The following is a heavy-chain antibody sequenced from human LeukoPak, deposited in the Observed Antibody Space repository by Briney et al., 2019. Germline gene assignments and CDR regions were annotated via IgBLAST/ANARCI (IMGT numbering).Heavy chain of an antibody. J-gene: IGHJ6*02. D-gene: IGHD4-23*01. CDR1: RGTFSSYA. CDR3: ARDQGVTDPPPYGLDV. Sequence: SVQVNCRASRGTFSSYAISWVRQAPGQGLESMGKIIPILDIATYAPKFRGRVTITADKSTSTAYMELSSLSSDDTAVYYCARDQGVTDPPPYGLDVWGQGTTVTVSS. V-gene: IGHV1-69*04. CDR2: IIPILDIA.